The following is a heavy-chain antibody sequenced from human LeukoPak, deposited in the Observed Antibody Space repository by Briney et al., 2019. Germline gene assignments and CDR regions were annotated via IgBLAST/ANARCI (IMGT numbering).Heavy chain of an antibody. Sequence: SGPTLVKPTQTLTLTCTFSGFSLSTSGVGVGWIRQPPGKALEWLALIYWDDDKRYSPSLKSRLTITKDTSKDQVVLTMTNMDPVDTATSYCEPLWLAYYSCDYWAQGTLDSVSS. J-gene: IGHJ4*02. D-gene: IGHD6-19*01. CDR3: EPLWLAYYSCDY. V-gene: IGHV2-5*02. CDR2: IYWDDDK. CDR1: GFSLSTSGVG.